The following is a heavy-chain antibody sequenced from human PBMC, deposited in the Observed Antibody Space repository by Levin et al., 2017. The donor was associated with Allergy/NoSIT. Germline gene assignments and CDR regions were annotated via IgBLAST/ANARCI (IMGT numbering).Heavy chain of an antibody. CDR1: GFIFNTYG. J-gene: IGHJ4*02. Sequence: GESLKISCATSGFIFNTYGIHWVRQAPGQGLEWVAYISHDGSNKFYADSVRGRFTISRDNSKNALYLQMSGLRAEDTAVYYCTKDRYCDSASCPVDYWGQGTLVTVSS. CDR3: TKDRYCDSASCPVDY. V-gene: IGHV3-30*18. D-gene: IGHD2/OR15-2a*01. CDR2: ISHDGSNK.